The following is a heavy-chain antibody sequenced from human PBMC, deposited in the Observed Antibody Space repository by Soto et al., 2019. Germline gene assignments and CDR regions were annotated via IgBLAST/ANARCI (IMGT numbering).Heavy chain of an antibody. V-gene: IGHV4-59*01. D-gene: IGHD3-3*01. CDR1: GGSISGYY. J-gene: IGHJ6*02. CDR3: ARDGGFYYGMDV. Sequence: PSETLSLTCTVSGGSISGYYWSWIRQPPGKGLEWIGYMYNTGSTVYNPSFKSRVTISVDTSKNQFSLKLSSVTAADTAVYYCARDGGFYYGMDVWGQGTTVTVSS. CDR2: MYNTGST.